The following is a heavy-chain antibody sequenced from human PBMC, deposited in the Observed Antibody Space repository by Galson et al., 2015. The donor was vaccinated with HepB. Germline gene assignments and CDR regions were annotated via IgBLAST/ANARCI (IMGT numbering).Heavy chain of an antibody. Sequence: SVKVSCKASGGTFSSYAISWVRQAPGQGLEWMGGIIPIFGTANYAQKFQGRVTITADESTSTAYMELSSLRSEDTAVYYCAAPAAAGHPYYFDYWGQGTLVTVSS. CDR1: GGTFSSYA. J-gene: IGHJ4*02. CDR2: IIPIFGTA. D-gene: IGHD6-13*01. CDR3: AAPAAAGHPYYFDY. V-gene: IGHV1-69*13.